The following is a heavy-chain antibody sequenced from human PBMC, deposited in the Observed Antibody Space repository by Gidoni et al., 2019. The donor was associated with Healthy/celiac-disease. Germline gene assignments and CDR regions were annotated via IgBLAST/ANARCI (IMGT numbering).Heavy chain of an antibody. V-gene: IGHV4-39*01. CDR1: GGSISSSSYY. J-gene: IGHJ6*02. Sequence: QLQLQESGPGLVKPSETLSLTCTVSGGSISSSSYYWGWIRQPPGKGLEWIGSIYYSGSTYYNPSLKSRVTISVDTSKNQFSLKLSSVTAADTAVYYCARHRVGYSSGSIMDVWGQGTTVTVSS. CDR2: IYYSGST. D-gene: IGHD6-19*01. CDR3: ARHRVGYSSGSIMDV.